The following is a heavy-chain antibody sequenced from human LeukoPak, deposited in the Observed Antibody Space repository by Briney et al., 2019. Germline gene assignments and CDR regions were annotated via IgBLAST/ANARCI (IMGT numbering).Heavy chain of an antibody. J-gene: IGHJ6*02. CDR1: GYTFTSYY. CDR2: INPSGGST. CDR3: ARDCSGGSRSKTPGYYYYYGMDV. V-gene: IGHV1-46*01. Sequence: ASVKVSCKASGYTFTSYYMHWVRQAPGQGLEWMGIINPSGGSTSYAQKFQGRVTMTRDTSTSTVYMELSSPRSEDTAVYYCARDCSGGSRSKTPGYYYYYGMDVWGQGTTVTVSS. D-gene: IGHD2-15*01.